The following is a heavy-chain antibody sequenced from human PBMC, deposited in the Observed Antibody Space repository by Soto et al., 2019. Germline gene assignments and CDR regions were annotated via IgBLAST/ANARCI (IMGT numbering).Heavy chain of an antibody. J-gene: IGHJ4*02. CDR2: TSKSDYP. CDR3: AREDSIIIPAVSDF. CDR1: GFAFNNYG. V-gene: IGHV3-21*01. D-gene: IGHD2-2*01. Sequence: LRLSCTVSGFAFNNYGINWVRQAPGKELECVSSTSKSDYPYYSDSVKGRFAISRYNAKSSVSLQMNTLRVEDTAVYYCAREDSIIIPAVSDFWVQGTLVTVSS.